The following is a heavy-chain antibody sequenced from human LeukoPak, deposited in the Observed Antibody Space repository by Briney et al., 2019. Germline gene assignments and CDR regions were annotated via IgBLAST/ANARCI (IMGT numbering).Heavy chain of an antibody. J-gene: IGHJ6*02. CDR1: GYTFTGYY. D-gene: IGHD1-1*01. Sequence: ASVKVSCKASGYTFTGYYMHWVRQAPGQGLEWMGWINPNSGGTNYAQKFQGRVTMTRDTSISTAYMEVSRLRSDDTAVYYCARDPRGNYFYGMDVWGQGTTVTVSS. V-gene: IGHV1-2*02. CDR2: INPNSGGT. CDR3: ARDPRGNYFYGMDV.